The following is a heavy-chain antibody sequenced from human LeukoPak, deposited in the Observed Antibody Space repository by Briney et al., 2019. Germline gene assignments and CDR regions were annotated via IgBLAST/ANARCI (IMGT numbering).Heavy chain of an antibody. D-gene: IGHD4/OR15-4a*01. CDR2: INHSGST. CDR1: GGSFSGYY. Sequence: PSETLSLTCAVYGGSFSGYYWSWIRQPPGKGLEWIGEINHSGSTNYNPSLKSRVTISVDTSKNQFSLKLSSVTAADTAVYYCARGLTIHWGQGTLVTVSS. J-gene: IGHJ4*02. V-gene: IGHV4-34*01. CDR3: ARGLTIH.